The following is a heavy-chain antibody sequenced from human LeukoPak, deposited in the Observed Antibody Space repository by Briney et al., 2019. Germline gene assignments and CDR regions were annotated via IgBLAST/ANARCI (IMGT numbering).Heavy chain of an antibody. CDR1: GGSISSSSYY. CDR3: ARHPRTYCSGGSCYIYYYYMDV. CDR2: IYYSGRT. Sequence: SETLSLTCTVSGGSISSSSYYWGWIRQPPGKGREWLGSIYYSGRTYDNPSLKSRVTISVDTSKNQFSLKLSSVTAADTAVYYCARHPRTYCSGGSCYIYYYYMDVWGKGTTVTVSS. J-gene: IGHJ6*03. D-gene: IGHD2-15*01. V-gene: IGHV4-39*01.